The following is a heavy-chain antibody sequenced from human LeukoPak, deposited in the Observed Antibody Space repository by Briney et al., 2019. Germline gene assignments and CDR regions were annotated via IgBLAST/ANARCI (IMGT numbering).Heavy chain of an antibody. J-gene: IGHJ4*02. D-gene: IGHD2-15*01. CDR2: INHSGST. Sequence: GSLRLSCAASGFTFNNYAMSWVRQPPGKGLEWIGEINHSGSTNYNPSLKSRVTISVDTSKNQFSLKLSSVTAADTAVYYCARRRSIGYCSGGSCHLVGGLYYFDYWGQGTLVTVSS. CDR1: GFTFNNYA. CDR3: ARRRSIGYCSGGSCHLVGGLYYFDY. V-gene: IGHV4-34*01.